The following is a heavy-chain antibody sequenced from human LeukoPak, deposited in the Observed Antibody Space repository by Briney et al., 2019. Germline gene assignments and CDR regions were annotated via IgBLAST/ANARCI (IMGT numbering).Heavy chain of an antibody. CDR2: IGAAGDP. CDR3: ARALSSGWYVFDY. Sequence: GGSLRLSCAASGFTFSSYNMHWVRQPTGKGLEWVSAIGAAGDPYYPGSVKGRFTISRENAKNSLYLQMNSLRAGDTAVYYCARALSSGWYVFDYWGQGTLVTVSS. J-gene: IGHJ4*02. V-gene: IGHV3-13*05. D-gene: IGHD6-19*01. CDR1: GFTFSSYN.